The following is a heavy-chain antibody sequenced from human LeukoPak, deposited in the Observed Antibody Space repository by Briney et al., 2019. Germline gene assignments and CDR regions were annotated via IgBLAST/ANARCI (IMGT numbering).Heavy chain of an antibody. V-gene: IGHV4-59*01. J-gene: IGHJ3*02. D-gene: IGHD4-11*01. CDR1: GGSISSYY. CDR3: ARDRRESSKPNDAFDI. CDR2: IYYTGST. Sequence: PSETLSLTCSAPGGSISSYYWSWIRQPPGKGLEWIGYIYYTGSTNYNPSLESRVTISIDTSKKQLSLKLRSVTAADTAVYYCARDRRESSKPNDAFDIWGQGTMVTVSS.